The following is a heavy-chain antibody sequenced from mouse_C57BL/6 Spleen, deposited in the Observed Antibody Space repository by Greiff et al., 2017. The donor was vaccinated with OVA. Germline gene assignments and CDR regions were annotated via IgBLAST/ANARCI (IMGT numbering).Heavy chain of an antibody. CDR1: GFSLTSYA. CDR3: ALYGYDAWFAY. J-gene: IGHJ3*01. Sequence: QVQLKESGPGLVAPSQSLSITCTVSGFSLTSYAISWVRQPPGKGLEWLGVIWTGGGPNYNSALKSRLSISKDNSKSQVFLKMNSLQTDDTARYYCALYGYDAWFAYWGQGTLVTVSA. V-gene: IGHV2-9-1*01. D-gene: IGHD2-2*01. CDR2: IWTGGGP.